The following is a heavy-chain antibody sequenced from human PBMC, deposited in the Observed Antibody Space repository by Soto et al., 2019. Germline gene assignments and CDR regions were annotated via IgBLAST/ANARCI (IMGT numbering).Heavy chain of an antibody. CDR2: INPNSGGT. CDR1: GYTVTGYY. Sequence: ASVKVSCKASGYTVTGYYMHCVRQAPGQGLEWMGWINPNSGGTNYAQKFQGRVTMTRDTSISTAYMELSRLRSDDTAVYYCARISSSTSRDAKGPNWFDPWGQGTLVTVSS. J-gene: IGHJ5*02. D-gene: IGHD2-2*01. CDR3: ARISSSTSRDAKGPNWFDP. V-gene: IGHV1-2*02.